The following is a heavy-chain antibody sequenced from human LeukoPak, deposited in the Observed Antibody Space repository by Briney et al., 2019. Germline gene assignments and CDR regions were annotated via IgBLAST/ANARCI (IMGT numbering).Heavy chain of an antibody. D-gene: IGHD2-2*01. Sequence: GGSLRLSCAASGFTFSSYGMHWVRQAPGKGLEWVSSISSSSSYIYYADSVKGRFTISRDNAKNSLYLQMNSLRAEDTAVYYCARTEYQLLFLFDPWGQGTLVTVSS. CDR2: ISSSSSYI. V-gene: IGHV3-21*01. CDR1: GFTFSSYG. CDR3: ARTEYQLLFLFDP. J-gene: IGHJ5*02.